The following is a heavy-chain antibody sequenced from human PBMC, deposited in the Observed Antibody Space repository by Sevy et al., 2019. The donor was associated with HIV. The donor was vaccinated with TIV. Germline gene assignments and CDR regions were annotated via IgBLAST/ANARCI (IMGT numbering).Heavy chain of an antibody. CDR1: GFTFSSYA. CDR3: AKVVALGILPHFDY. Sequence: GGSLRLSCAASGFTFSSYAMSWVRQAPGKGLEWVSAISGSGGSTYYADSGKGRFTISRDNSKNTLYLQMNSLGAEDTAVYYCAKVVALGILPHFDYWGQGTLVTVSS. V-gene: IGHV3-23*01. D-gene: IGHD2-15*01. CDR2: ISGSGGST. J-gene: IGHJ4*02.